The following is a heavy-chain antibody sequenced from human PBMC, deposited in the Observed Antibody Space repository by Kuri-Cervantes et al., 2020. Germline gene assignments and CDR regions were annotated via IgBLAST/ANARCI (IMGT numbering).Heavy chain of an antibody. V-gene: IGHV4-31*03. Sequence: SETLSLTCTVSGGSISSGGYYWSWIRQHPGKGLEWIGYIYYSGSTYYNPSLKSRVTISVDTSKNQFSLKLSSVTAADTAVYYYARGLCIAAAGTCWFDPWGQGTLVTVSS. CDR3: ARGLCIAAAGTCWFDP. CDR1: GGSISSGGYY. D-gene: IGHD6-13*01. CDR2: IYYSGST. J-gene: IGHJ5*02.